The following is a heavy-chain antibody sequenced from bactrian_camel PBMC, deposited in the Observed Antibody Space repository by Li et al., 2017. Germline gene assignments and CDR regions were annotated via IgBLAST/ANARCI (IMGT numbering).Heavy chain of an antibody. Sequence: HVQLVESGGGSVQAGGSLRLSCSAARHRYSNNCMGWFRQPPGKAREAVARLYPGGGITYYADAVKGRFTISQDNAANTLYLQMNSLKPEDTAMYYCAADFSWGCELTTIRSSRRVGQGTQVTVS. CDR2: LYPGGGIT. J-gene: IGHJ4*01. CDR1: RHRYSNNC. D-gene: IGHD6*01. V-gene: IGHV3S54*01.